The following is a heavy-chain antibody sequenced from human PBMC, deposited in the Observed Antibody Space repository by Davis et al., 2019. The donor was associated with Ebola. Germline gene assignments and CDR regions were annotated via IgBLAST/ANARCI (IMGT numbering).Heavy chain of an antibody. CDR3: ARERAGTRFDP. CDR2: VIPILGTT. J-gene: IGHJ5*02. Sequence: ASVKVSCKASGVTLSSYNINWVRLTPGQGLEWIGGVIPILGTTKKAQKFQGRVTMTRNTSTNTACMELSGLTSEDTAVYYCARERAGTRFDPWGQGTLVTVSS. D-gene: IGHD1-14*01. CDR1: GVTLSSYN. V-gene: IGHV1-8*01.